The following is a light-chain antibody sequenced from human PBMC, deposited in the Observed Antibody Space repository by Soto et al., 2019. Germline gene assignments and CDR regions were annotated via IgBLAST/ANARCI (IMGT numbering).Light chain of an antibody. Sequence: DIQVTQSPPSLSASVGDRVTITCRASRDIDNSLAWYQQVPGKAPKLLIYAASTLQSGVPSRFRGSGSGTSFILTTTSLQPEDVATYYCQKYNKAPWIFGQGTKVDIK. CDR2: AAS. J-gene: IGKJ1*01. V-gene: IGKV1-27*01. CDR1: RDIDNS. CDR3: QKYNKAPWI.